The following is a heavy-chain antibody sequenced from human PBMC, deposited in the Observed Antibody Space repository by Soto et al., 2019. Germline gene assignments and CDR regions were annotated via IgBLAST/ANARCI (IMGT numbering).Heavy chain of an antibody. CDR1: GYSFTSYW. Sequence: PGESLKISCKDSGYSFTSYWIGWVRQMPGKGLEWMGIIYPGDSDTRYSPSFQGQVIISVDQSISTAYLQWSSLQASDTAMYYCARQDYNYAYFDFWGQGTLVTVSS. D-gene: IGHD5-18*01. CDR2: IYPGDSDT. J-gene: IGHJ4*02. V-gene: IGHV5-51*01. CDR3: ARQDYNYAYFDF.